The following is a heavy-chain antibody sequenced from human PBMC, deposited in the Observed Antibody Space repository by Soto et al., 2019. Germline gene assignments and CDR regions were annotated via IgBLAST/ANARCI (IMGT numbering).Heavy chain of an antibody. V-gene: IGHV3-23*01. CDR3: AKDPLIAMAGP. CDR1: GFTFSSYA. J-gene: IGHJ5*02. D-gene: IGHD6-19*01. CDR2: ISGSADST. Sequence: GGSLRLSCAASGFTFSSYAMTWVRQAPGKGLEWVSVISGSADSTWYADSVKGRFTISRDNSKNTVYLQMDSLRAEDTAVYYCAKDPLIAMAGPWGQGTLVTVSS.